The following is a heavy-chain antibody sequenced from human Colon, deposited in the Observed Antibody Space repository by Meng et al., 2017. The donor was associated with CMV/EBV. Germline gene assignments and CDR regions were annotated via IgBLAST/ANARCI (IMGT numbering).Heavy chain of an antibody. CDR2: INPNSGGT. J-gene: IGHJ5*02. Sequence: ASVKVSCKASGYTFTGYYMHWVRQAPGQGLEWMGWINPNSGGTNYAQKFQGRVTMTRDTSTSTAYMELSRLRSDDTAVYYCVRELPMIVGEGNWFDPWGQGTLVTVSS. CDR1: GYTFTGYY. D-gene: IGHD3-22*01. V-gene: IGHV1-2*02. CDR3: VRELPMIVGEGNWFDP.